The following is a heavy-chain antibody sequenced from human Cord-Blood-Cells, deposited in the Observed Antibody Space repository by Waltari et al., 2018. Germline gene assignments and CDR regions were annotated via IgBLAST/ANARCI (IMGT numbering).Heavy chain of an antibody. J-gene: IGHJ5*02. V-gene: IGHV4-34*01. CDR2: INHSGNT. Sequence: QVQLQQWGAGLLKPSETLSLTCAVYGGSFSGYYWSWIRQPPGKGLEWIGEINHSGNTNYNPSLKSRVTISVDTSKNQFSLKLSSVTAADTAVYYCARVETNYYGSGSYYNWFDPWGQGTLVTVSS. CDR3: ARVETNYYGSGSYYNWFDP. D-gene: IGHD3-10*01. CDR1: GGSFSGYY.